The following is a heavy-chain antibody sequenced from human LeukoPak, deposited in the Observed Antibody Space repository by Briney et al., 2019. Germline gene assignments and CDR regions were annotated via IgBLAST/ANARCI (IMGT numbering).Heavy chain of an antibody. CDR3: ARDWGRY. D-gene: IGHD3-16*01. V-gene: IGHV3-30*01. CDR2: ISYDGSNK. J-gene: IGHJ4*02. Sequence: QPGGSLRLSCAASGFTFSSYAMHWVRQAPGKGLEWVAVISYDGSNKYYADSVKGRFTISRDNSKNTLYLQMNSLRAEDTAVYYCARDWGRYWGQGTLVTVSS. CDR1: GFTFSSYA.